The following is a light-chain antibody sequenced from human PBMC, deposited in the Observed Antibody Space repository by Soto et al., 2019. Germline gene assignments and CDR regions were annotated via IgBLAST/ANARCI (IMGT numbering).Light chain of an antibody. Sequence: EIVLTQSPATLSLPPGERVTLSCRASQSVSSSLAWYQQKPGQPPRLLIYDVSNRATGIPARFSGSGSGTDFTLTITSLEPEDFAVYFCHQRYNWPRVTLGQGTRLEIK. CDR3: HQRYNWPRVT. CDR2: DVS. CDR1: QSVSSS. J-gene: IGKJ5*01. V-gene: IGKV3-11*01.